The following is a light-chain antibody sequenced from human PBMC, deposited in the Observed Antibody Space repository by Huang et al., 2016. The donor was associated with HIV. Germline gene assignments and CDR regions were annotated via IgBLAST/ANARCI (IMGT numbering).Light chain of an antibody. CDR3: HQYNNWPRDT. CDR1: PAVNNN. J-gene: IGKJ2*01. Sequence: EILLTQSPATLSVSPGERATLSCRASPAVNNNLAWSQQKPGQAPRRLIYGVSTRATGIPARFSGSGSGTEFTLTISSLQSEDFAVYYCHQYNNWPRDTFGQGTKLEIK. CDR2: GVS. V-gene: IGKV3-15*01.